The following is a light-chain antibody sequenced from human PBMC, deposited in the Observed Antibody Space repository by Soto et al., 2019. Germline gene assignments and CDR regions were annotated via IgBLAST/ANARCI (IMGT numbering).Light chain of an antibody. V-gene: IGLV1-40*01. Sequence: QLVLTQPPSVSGAPGQRVTISCTGSSSNIAAGYDVHWYQQLPGTAPKLLIYGNSNRPSGVPDRFSGSKSGTSASLAITGLQAEDEADYYCHSYDSSLSGFYVFGTGTKLTVL. CDR2: GNS. CDR3: HSYDSSLSGFYV. J-gene: IGLJ1*01. CDR1: SSNIAAGYD.